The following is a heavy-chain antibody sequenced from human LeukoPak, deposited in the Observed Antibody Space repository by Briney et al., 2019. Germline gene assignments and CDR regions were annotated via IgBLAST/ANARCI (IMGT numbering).Heavy chain of an antibody. CDR2: IKQDGSEK. CDR1: GFTFSSYW. CDR3: ARDVPVAGLDY. Sequence: SGGSLRLSCAASGFTFSSYWMSWVRQAPGKGLKWVANIKQDGSEKYYVDSVKGRFTISRDNAKNSLYLQMNSVRVEDTAVYYCARDVPVAGLDYWGQGTLVTVSS. D-gene: IGHD6-19*01. J-gene: IGHJ4*02. V-gene: IGHV3-7*03.